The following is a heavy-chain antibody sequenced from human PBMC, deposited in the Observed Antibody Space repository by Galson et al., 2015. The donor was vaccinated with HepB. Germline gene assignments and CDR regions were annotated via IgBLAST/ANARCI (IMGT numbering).Heavy chain of an antibody. CDR2: ISWNSGSI. CDR3: AKDMDAVAGPSVDY. CDR1: GFTFDDYA. D-gene: IGHD6-19*01. J-gene: IGHJ4*02. V-gene: IGHV3-9*01. Sequence: SLRLSCAASGFTFDDYAMHWVRQAPGKGLEWVSGISWNSGSIGYADSVKGRFTISRDNAKNSLYLQMNSLRAEDTALYYCAKDMDAVAGPSVDYWGQGTLVTVSS.